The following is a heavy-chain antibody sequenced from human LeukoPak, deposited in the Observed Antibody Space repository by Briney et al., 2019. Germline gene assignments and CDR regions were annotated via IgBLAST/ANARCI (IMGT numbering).Heavy chain of an antibody. Sequence: SGPTLVKPTQTLTLTCTFSGFSLSTSGVGVGWIRQPPGKALEWLALIYWNDDKRYSPSLKSRLTITKDTSKNQVVLTMTNMDPVDTATYYCEHEYDFWSGYSVWGQGTLVTVSS. D-gene: IGHD3-3*01. CDR2: IYWNDDK. J-gene: IGHJ4*02. V-gene: IGHV2-5*01. CDR1: GFSLSTSGVG. CDR3: EHEYDFWSGYSV.